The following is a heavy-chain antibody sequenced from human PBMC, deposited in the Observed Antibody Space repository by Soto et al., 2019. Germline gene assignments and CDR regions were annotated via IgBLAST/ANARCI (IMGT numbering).Heavy chain of an antibody. CDR2: VYYSGTT. CDR1: GGSIDSGDYY. CDR3: FWSGYWGYFDY. Sequence: PSETLSLTCTVSGGSIDSGDYYWSWIRQPPGKGLEWIGYVYYSGTTNYNPFLKSRVTLSLDKSKNQFSLKMNSVTAADTAVYYDFWSGYWGYFDYWGQGTLVTVSS. V-gene: IGHV4-61*08. J-gene: IGHJ4*02. D-gene: IGHD3-3*01.